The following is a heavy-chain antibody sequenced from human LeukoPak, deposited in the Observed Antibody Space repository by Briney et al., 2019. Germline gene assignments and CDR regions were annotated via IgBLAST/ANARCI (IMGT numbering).Heavy chain of an antibody. V-gene: IGHV3-23*01. D-gene: IGHD3-9*01. CDR3: ANRAAAEDYDILTGYYPDYYYYMDV. J-gene: IGHJ6*03. Sequence: QPGGSLRLSCAASGFTFSSYAMSWVRQAPGKGLEWVSAISGSGGSTYYADSVKGRFTISRDNSKNTLYLQMNSLRAEDTAVYYCANRAAAEDYDILTGYYPDYYYYMDVWGKGTTVTVSS. CDR1: GFTFSSYA. CDR2: ISGSGGST.